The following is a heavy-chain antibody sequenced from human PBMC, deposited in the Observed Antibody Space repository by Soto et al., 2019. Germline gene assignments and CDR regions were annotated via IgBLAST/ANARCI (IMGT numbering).Heavy chain of an antibody. V-gene: IGHV4-59*12. CDR1: GGSISSYY. CDR2: IYYSGST. J-gene: IGHJ6*02. Sequence: SETLSLTCTVSGGSISSYYWSWIRQPPGKGLEWIGYIYYSGSTNYNPSLKSRVTISVDTSKNQFSLKLSSVTAADTAVYYCARVDYYYYGMDVWGQGTTVTVSS. CDR3: ARVDYYYYGMDV.